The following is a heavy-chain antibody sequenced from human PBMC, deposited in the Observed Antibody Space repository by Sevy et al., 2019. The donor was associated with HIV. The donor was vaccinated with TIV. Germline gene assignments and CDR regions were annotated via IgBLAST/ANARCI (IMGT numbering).Heavy chain of an antibody. CDR3: ARERLRGVEY. V-gene: IGHV3-21*01. CDR2: ISSSSSYI. D-gene: IGHD3-3*01. Sequence: GGSLRLSCAASGFTLSSYIMNWVRQAPGKGLEWVSSISSSSSYIYYADSVKGRFTISRDNAKNSLYLQMNSLRAEDTAVYYCARERLRGVEYWGQGSLVTVSS. J-gene: IGHJ4*02. CDR1: GFTLSSYI.